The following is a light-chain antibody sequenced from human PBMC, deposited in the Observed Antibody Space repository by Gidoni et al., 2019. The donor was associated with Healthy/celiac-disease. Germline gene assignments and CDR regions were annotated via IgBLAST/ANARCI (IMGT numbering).Light chain of an antibody. CDR3: QQLNSYPHT. J-gene: IGKJ2*01. CDR2: AAS. Sequence: IQFTQSPSFLSASVVARVTITCRASQGISSYLPWYQQKPGKAPKLLIYAASTLQSGVPSRFSGSGSGTEFTLTISSLQPEDFATYYCQQLNSYPHTFGQGTKLEIK. V-gene: IGKV1-9*01. CDR1: QGISSY.